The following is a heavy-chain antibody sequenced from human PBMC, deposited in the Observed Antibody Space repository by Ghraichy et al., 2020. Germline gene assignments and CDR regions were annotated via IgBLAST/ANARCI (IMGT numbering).Heavy chain of an antibody. CDR3: ARDHGSGSLIDY. CDR1: GGSISSGGYY. V-gene: IGHV4-31*03. CDR2: IYYSGST. Sequence: SETLSLTCTVSGGSISSGGYYWSWIRQHPGKGLEWIGYIYYSGSTYYNPSLKSRVTISVDTSKNQFSLKLTSVTAADTAVYYCARDHGSGSLIDYWGQGTLVTVSS. D-gene: IGHD3-10*01. J-gene: IGHJ4*02.